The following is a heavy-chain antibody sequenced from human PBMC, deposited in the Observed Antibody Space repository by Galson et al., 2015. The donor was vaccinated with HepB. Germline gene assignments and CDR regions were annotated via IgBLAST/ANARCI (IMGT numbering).Heavy chain of an antibody. J-gene: IGHJ4*02. CDR2: IIPIFNTT. D-gene: IGHD1-26*01. Sequence: SVKVSCKASGGTFSTYGISWLRQAPGQGLEWMGEIIPIFNTTKSAQKFQGRVTLTADKSTGLAFMELSSLRSEDTAVYYCATLRGFSGKYLYIFDFWGQGTLVTVSS. CDR3: ATLRGFSGKYLYIFDF. CDR1: GGTFSTYG. V-gene: IGHV1-69*06.